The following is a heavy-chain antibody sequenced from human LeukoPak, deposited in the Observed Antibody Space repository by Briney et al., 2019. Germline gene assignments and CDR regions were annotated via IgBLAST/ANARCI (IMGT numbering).Heavy chain of an antibody. V-gene: IGHV1-69*11. CDR3: ARADVAARQVYWYFDL. J-gene: IGHJ2*01. Sequence: SVKVSCKASGGTFSSYAISWVRQAPGQGLEWMGRLIPILGTANYAQKFQGRVTITTDESTSTAYMELSSLRSEDTAVYYCARADVAARQVYWYFDLWGRGTLVTVSS. D-gene: IGHD6-6*01. CDR2: LIPILGTA. CDR1: GGTFSSYA.